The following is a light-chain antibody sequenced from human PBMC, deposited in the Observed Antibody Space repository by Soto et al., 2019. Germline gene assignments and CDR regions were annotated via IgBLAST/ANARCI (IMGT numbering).Light chain of an antibody. Sequence: QSVLTQHASVSGSPGQSITISCTGSSSDVGAYKYVSWYQQHPGKAPKLIIYEVHNRPSGVSNRFSGSKSDNTASLTISGLQAEDEADYYCSSPTSSSTLDVFGTGTKVTVL. J-gene: IGLJ1*01. CDR3: SSPTSSSTLDV. CDR1: SSDVGAYKY. V-gene: IGLV2-14*01. CDR2: EVH.